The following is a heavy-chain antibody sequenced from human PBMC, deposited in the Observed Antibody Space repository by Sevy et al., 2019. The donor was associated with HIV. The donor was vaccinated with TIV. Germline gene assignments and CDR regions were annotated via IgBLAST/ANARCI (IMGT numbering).Heavy chain of an antibody. J-gene: IGHJ5*02. CDR2: INPSSGRT. Sequence: VSVKVSCKASGYTFTSYYIHWVRQAPGQGLEWMGVINPSSGRTTYAQKFQGRITMTRDTSTSIVYMELSSPRSEDTALYYCARDLVIVTGFDPWGQGTLVTVSS. D-gene: IGHD3-22*01. CDR1: GYTFTSYY. V-gene: IGHV1-46*01. CDR3: ARDLVIVTGFDP.